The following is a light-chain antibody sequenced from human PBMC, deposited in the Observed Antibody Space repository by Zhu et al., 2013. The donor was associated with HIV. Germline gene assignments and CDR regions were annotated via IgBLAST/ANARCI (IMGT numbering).Light chain of an antibody. J-gene: IGKJ2*01. CDR2: QIS. Sequence: DVVMTQSPLSLPVTLGQPASISCRSSQSLVHNSHGNTYLNWFQQRPGQSPRRLIYQISNRHSGVPDRFSGSGSGTDFTLTISRVEAEDVGVYYCMQGTHWPYTFGQGTKVEIK. CDR3: MQGTHWPYT. CDR1: QSLVHNSHGNTY. V-gene: IGKV2-30*02.